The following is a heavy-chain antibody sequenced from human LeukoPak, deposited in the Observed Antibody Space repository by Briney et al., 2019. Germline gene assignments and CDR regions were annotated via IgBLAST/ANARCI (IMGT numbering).Heavy chain of an antibody. CDR1: GGCFSGYY. D-gene: IGHD5-24*01. Sequence: PSEILSLTCAVYGGCFSGYYWTWIRQPPGKGLEWIGEIHYSGRINYNPSLKSRVTISADTSNNHFSLKMNSVTAADTAVYYCSRSTDAYKCGNSWGQGTLVTVSS. CDR2: IHYSGRI. J-gene: IGHJ4*02. V-gene: IGHV4-34*01. CDR3: SRSTDAYKCGNS.